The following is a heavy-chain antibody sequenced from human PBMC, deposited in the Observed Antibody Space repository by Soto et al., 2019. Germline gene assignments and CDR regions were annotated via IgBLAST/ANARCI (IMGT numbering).Heavy chain of an antibody. CDR3: VSQIAYAPRDS. CDR2: INVDGTYT. Sequence: GGSLRLSCEASGVSLTNYWMHWVRQGPEKGLVWVSRINVDGTYTTYADSVKGRFTVSRDNAKNTLYLQMNSLRAEDTAVYYGVSQIAYAPRDSWGRXTQVTVSS. D-gene: IGHD2-21*01. V-gene: IGHV3-74*03. J-gene: IGHJ5*01. CDR1: GVSLTNYW.